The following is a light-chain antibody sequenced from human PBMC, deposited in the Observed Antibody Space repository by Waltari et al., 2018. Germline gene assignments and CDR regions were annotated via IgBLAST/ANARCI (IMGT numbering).Light chain of an antibody. CDR3: QSADSSGTYKV. J-gene: IGLJ3*02. V-gene: IGLV3-25*03. Sequence: SYEPTQPPSVSVSPGQTARITCSGDALPKQYAYWYQQKPGQAPVLVIYKDTERPSGIPEGFSGSSSGTTVTLTISGVQAEDEADYYCQSADSSGTYKVFGGGTKLTVL. CDR2: KDT. CDR1: ALPKQY.